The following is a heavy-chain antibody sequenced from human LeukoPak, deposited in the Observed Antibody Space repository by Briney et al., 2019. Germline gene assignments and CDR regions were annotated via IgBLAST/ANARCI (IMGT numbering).Heavy chain of an antibody. CDR2: IKQDGSEK. V-gene: IGHV3-7*01. J-gene: IGHJ4*02. Sequence: PGGSLRLSCAASGFTFSSYWMSWVRQAPGKGLEWVANIKQDGSEKYYVDSVKGRFTISRDNAKKSLYLQMNSLRAEDTAVYYCARERHYDFWSGYIIDYWGQGTLVTVSS. CDR1: GFTFSSYW. CDR3: ARERHYDFWSGYIIDY. D-gene: IGHD3-3*01.